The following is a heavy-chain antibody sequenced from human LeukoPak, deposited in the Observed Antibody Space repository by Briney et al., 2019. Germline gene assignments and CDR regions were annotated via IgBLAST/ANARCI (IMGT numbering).Heavy chain of an antibody. Sequence: PGGSLRLSCAASGFTFSSYAMHWVRQAPGKGLEWVAVISYDGSNKYYADSVKGRFTISRDNSKNTLYLQMNSLRAEDTAVYYCARDSPYGSGSYQILNYFDYWGQGTLVTVSS. CDR1: GFTFSSYA. D-gene: IGHD3-10*01. CDR3: ARDSPYGSGSYQILNYFDY. V-gene: IGHV3-30*14. J-gene: IGHJ4*02. CDR2: ISYDGSNK.